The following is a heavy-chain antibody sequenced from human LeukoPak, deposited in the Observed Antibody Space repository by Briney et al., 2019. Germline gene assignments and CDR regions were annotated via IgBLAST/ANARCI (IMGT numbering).Heavy chain of an antibody. CDR1: GFTFSSYG. D-gene: IGHD3-10*01. V-gene: IGHV3-30*18. Sequence: GGSLRLSCAASGFTFSSYGMHRVRQAPGKGLEWVAVISYDGSNKYYADSVKGRFTISRDNSKNTLYLQMNSLRAEDTAVYYCAKDSYYYGSGSLVYWGQGTLVTVSS. CDR2: ISYDGSNK. CDR3: AKDSYYYGSGSLVY. J-gene: IGHJ4*02.